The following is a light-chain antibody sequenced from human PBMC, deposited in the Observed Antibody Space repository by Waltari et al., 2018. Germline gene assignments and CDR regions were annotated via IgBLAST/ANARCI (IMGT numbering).Light chain of an antibody. CDR3: QVWHAAIDPGV. J-gene: IGLJ1*01. V-gene: IGLV3-21*04. CDR2: YDS. CDR1: NIGSYS. Sequence: SYVLTQPPSVSVAPGETARITCGGDNIGSYSVHWYQQKPGQAPVLVIRYDSDRPSGSPERLSGSNSANTATLTISRVEAGDEANYYCQVWHAAIDPGVFGTGTEVTV.